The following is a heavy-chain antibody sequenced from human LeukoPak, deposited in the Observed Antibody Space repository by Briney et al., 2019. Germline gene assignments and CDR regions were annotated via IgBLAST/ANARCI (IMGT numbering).Heavy chain of an antibody. V-gene: IGHV4-34*01. J-gene: IGHJ6*03. Sequence: SETLSLTCAVNGGSFSGYSRSWIRQSPGKGLEWIADIIHSGSTNYNPSLKSRVTISLDTSRNQFSLKSTSVTAADTAVYYCARGQTELGTAYYYYMDVWGKGTTVTVSS. CDR2: IIHSGST. D-gene: IGHD7-27*01. CDR3: ARGQTELGTAYYYYMDV. CDR1: GGSFSGYS.